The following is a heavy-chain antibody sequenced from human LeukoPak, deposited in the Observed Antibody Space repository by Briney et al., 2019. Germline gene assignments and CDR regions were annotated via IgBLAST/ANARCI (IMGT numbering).Heavy chain of an antibody. V-gene: IGHV1-18*04. CDR3: ARDGGGYCSSTSCYEMNWFDP. CDR2: ISAYNGNT. Sequence: ASVKVSCKASGYTFTSYGISWVGQAPGQGLEWMGWISAYNGNTNYAQKLQGRVTMTTDTPTSTAYMELRSLRSDDTAVYYCARDGGGYCSSTSCYEMNWFDPWGQGTLVTVSS. J-gene: IGHJ5*02. D-gene: IGHD2-2*01. CDR1: GYTFTSYG.